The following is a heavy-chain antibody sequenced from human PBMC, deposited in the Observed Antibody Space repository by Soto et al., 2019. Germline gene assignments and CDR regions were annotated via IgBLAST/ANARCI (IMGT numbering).Heavy chain of an antibody. V-gene: IGHV5-51*01. CDR3: ARRIVVVPADHDAFDI. J-gene: IGHJ3*02. CDR2: IYPGDSDT. Sequence: PGESLKISCKGSGYSFTSYWIGWVRQMPGKGLEWMGIIYPGDSDTRYSPSFQGQVTISADKSISTAYLQWSSLKASDTAMYYCARRIVVVPADHDAFDIWGQGTMVTVSS. CDR1: GYSFTSYW. D-gene: IGHD2-2*01.